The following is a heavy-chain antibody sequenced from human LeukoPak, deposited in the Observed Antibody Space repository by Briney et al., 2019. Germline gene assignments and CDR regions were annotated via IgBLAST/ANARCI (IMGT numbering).Heavy chain of an antibody. J-gene: IGHJ4*02. CDR2: IRYDGSNK. Sequence: QPGGSLRLSCAASGFTFSSYGMHWVRQAPGKGLEWVAFIRYDGSNKYYADSVKGRFTISRDNSKNTLYLQMNSLRAEDTAVYYCAKDQPQDYSGYDFYYYDSSGYSLDYWGQGTLVTVSS. CDR3: AKDQPQDYSGYDFYYYDSSGYSLDY. V-gene: IGHV3-30*02. D-gene: IGHD3-22*01. CDR1: GFTFSSYG.